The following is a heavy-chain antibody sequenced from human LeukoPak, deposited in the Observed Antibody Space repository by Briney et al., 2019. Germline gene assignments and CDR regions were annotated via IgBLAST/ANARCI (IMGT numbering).Heavy chain of an antibody. Sequence: SETLSLTCTVSGASFSSGDQYWNWIRQRPGEGLEWIGSIHPRGTLYNNPSLESRVTISIDTSKNQFSLNLNSVTAADTAVYFCSRGLDSRKLGYWGQGTLVTVSS. J-gene: IGHJ4*02. V-gene: IGHV4-31*03. CDR2: IHPRGTL. CDR1: GASFSSGDQY. D-gene: IGHD3-22*01. CDR3: SRGLDSRKLGY.